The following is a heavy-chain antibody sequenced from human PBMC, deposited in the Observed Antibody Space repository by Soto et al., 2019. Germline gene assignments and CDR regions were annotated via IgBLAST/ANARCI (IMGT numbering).Heavy chain of an antibody. CDR2: ISYDGSNK. CDR3: AKGERALAFYWYFDL. CDR1: GFSFSNYG. Sequence: QTGGSLRLSCAASGFSFSNYGMHWVRQAPGMGLEWVAVISYDGSNKYYADSVKGRFTISRDNSKNTLYLQMNSLRADDTALYYCAKGERALAFYWYFDLWGRGTLVTVSS. J-gene: IGHJ2*01. D-gene: IGHD6-19*01. V-gene: IGHV3-30*18.